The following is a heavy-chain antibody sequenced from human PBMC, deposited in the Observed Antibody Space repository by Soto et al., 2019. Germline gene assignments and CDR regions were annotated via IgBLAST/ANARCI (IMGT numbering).Heavy chain of an antibody. J-gene: IGHJ5*02. CDR1: GGSISSGGYS. CDR2: IYHSGST. V-gene: IGHV4-30-2*01. D-gene: IGHD2-2*01. Sequence: SETLSLTCAVSGGSISSGGYSWSWIRQPPGKGLEWIGYIYHSGSTYYNPSLKSRVTISVDRSKNQFSLKLSSVTAADTAVYYCAGEVRMLGYCSSTSCYRNRNWFDPWGQGTLVTVSS. CDR3: AGEVRMLGYCSSTSCYRNRNWFDP.